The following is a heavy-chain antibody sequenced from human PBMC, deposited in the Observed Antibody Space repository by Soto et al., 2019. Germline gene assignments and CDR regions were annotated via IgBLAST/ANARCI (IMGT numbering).Heavy chain of an antibody. CDR2: ISSSGSTI. CDR3: VRDATYSGSYSNWFDP. V-gene: IGHV3-11*01. J-gene: IGHJ5*02. Sequence: GGSLRLSCAASGFTFSDYYMSWIRQAPGKGLEWVSYISSSGSTIYYADSVKGRFTISRDNAKNSLYLQMNSLRAEDTAVYYCVRDATYSGSYSNWFDPWGQGTLVTVSS. D-gene: IGHD1-26*01. CDR1: GFTFSDYY.